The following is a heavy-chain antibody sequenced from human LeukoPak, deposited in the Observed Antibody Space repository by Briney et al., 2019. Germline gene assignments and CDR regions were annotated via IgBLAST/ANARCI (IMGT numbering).Heavy chain of an antibody. Sequence: SETLSLTCAVYSGSFSGYYWSWIRQPPGKGLEWIGEINHSGSTNYNPSLKSRVTISVDTSKNQFSLKLSSVTAADTAVYYCARDTYYDYIWKKWSGDAFDIWGQGTMVTVSS. D-gene: IGHD3-16*01. CDR2: INHSGST. CDR1: SGSFSGYY. CDR3: ARDTYYDYIWKKWSGDAFDI. J-gene: IGHJ3*02. V-gene: IGHV4-34*01.